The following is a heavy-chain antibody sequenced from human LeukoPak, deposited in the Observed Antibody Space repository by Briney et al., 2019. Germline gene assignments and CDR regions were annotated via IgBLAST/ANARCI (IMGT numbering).Heavy chain of an antibody. CDR3: AKDERGQPQYYFDY. V-gene: IGHV3-64*02. J-gene: IGHJ4*02. Sequence: AGGSLRLSCAASGLTFSNYAMQWVRQAPGKGLEYVSVISSDGGSPHYADSVKGRFTISRDNSKNTLYLQMNSLRAEDTAVYYCAKDERGQPQYYFDYWGQGTLVTVSS. D-gene: IGHD6-13*01. CDR1: GLTFSNYA. CDR2: ISSDGGSP.